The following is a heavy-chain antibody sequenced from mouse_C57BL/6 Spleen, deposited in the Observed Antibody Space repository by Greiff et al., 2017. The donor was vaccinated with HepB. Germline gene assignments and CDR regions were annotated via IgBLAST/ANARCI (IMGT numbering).Heavy chain of an antibody. Sequence: VQLQESGGGLVQPGGSMKLSCAASGFTFSDAWMDWVRQSPEKGLEWVAEIRNKANNHATYYAESVKGRFTISRDDSKSSVYLEMNSLRAEDTGIYYCTRSGYYGPSWFAYWGQGSRATVSA. V-gene: IGHV6-6*01. CDR2: IRNKANNHAT. CDR3: TRSGYYGPSWFAY. D-gene: IGHD1-1*01. J-gene: IGHJ3*01. CDR1: GFTFSDAW.